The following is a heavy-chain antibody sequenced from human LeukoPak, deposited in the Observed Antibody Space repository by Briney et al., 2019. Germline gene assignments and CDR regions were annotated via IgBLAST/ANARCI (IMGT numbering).Heavy chain of an antibody. J-gene: IGHJ6*03. CDR3: ARLDYDILTGYSYYYYYMDV. D-gene: IGHD3-9*01. CDR1: GGSISSSSYY. V-gene: IGHV4-39*01. CDR2: IDYSGST. Sequence: PSETLSLTCTVSGGSISSSSYYWGWIRQPPGKGLEWIGSIDYSGSTYYNPSLKSRVTISVDTSKNQFSLKLSSVTAADTAVYYCARLDYDILTGYSYYYYYMDVWGKGTTVTVSS.